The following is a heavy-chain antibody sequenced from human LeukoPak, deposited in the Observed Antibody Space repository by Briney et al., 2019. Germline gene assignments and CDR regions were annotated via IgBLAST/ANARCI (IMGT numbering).Heavy chain of an antibody. CDR2: ISYDGSNK. CDR3: AKELDYGGNSPFHY. J-gene: IGHJ4*02. CDR1: RFTFSDYG. Sequence: GGALRLSCTASRFTFSDYGMHWVRQAPGKGLEWVAFISYDGSNKYYADSVKGRFTISRDNSKNTLYLQMNSLRAEDTAVYYCAKELDYGGNSPFHYWGQGTLVTVS. D-gene: IGHD4-23*01. V-gene: IGHV3-30*18.